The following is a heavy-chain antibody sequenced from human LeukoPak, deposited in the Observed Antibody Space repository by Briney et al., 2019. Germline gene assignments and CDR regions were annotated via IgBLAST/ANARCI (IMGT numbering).Heavy chain of an antibody. D-gene: IGHD3-3*01. CDR3: ARAITIFGVVSDAFDI. Sequence: SETLSLTCTVSGGSISSYYWSWIRQPPGKGLEWIGYMYYSGSTNYNPSLKSRVTMSVDTSKNHFSLKMSSVTAADTAVYYCARAITIFGVVSDAFDIWGQGTMVTVSS. J-gene: IGHJ3*02. CDR2: MYYSGST. V-gene: IGHV4-59*01. CDR1: GGSISSYY.